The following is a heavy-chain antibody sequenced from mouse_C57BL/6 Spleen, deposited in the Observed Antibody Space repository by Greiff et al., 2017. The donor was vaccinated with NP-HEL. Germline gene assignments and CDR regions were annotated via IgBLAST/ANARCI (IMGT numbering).Heavy chain of an antibody. CDR1: GYTFTDYY. CDR2: INPYNGGT. J-gene: IGHJ2*01. CDR3: AREESSYYYGSSYDY. D-gene: IGHD1-1*01. V-gene: IGHV1-19*01. Sequence: EVQLQQSGPVLVKPGASVKMSCKASGYTFTDYYMNWVKQSHGKSLEWIGVINPYNGGTSYNQKFKGKATLTVDKSSSTAYMELNSLTSEDSAVYYCAREESSYYYGSSYDYWGQGTTLTVSS.